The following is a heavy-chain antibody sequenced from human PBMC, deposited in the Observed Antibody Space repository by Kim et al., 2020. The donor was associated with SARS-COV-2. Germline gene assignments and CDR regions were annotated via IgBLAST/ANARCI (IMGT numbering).Heavy chain of an antibody. Sequence: SGPTLVNPTQTLTLTRTFSGFSLSTSGVGVGWIRQPPGKALEWLALIYWDDDKRYSPSLNSRLTITKDTSKNQVVLTMTDTDPVDTATYYCAHSLREYHYLLGSLYYFDYWGQGTLVTVSS. CDR1: GFSLSTSGVG. D-gene: IGHD3-10*01. CDR3: AHSLREYHYLLGSLYYFDY. V-gene: IGHV2-5*02. J-gene: IGHJ4*02. CDR2: IYWDDDK.